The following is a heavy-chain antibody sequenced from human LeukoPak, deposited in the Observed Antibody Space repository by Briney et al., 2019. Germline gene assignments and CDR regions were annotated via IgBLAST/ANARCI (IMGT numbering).Heavy chain of an antibody. J-gene: IGHJ4*02. D-gene: IGHD3-16*01. CDR2: ISGSGSNT. CDR3: AKSWGYQLTYYFDY. CDR1: GFTFSSYG. V-gene: IGHV3-23*01. Sequence: GGSLRLSCVASGFTFSSYGMSWVRQVPGKGLEWVSGISGSGSNTHYADSVKGRFTISRDNSKNTLYLQMNSLRAEDTAVYYCAKSWGYQLTYYFDYWGQGTLVTVSS.